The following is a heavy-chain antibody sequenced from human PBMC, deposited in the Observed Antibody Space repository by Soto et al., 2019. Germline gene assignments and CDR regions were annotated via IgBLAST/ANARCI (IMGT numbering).Heavy chain of an antibody. Sequence: EVQVVEAGGGLVQPGGSLRLLCAASGFTFSDHYMDWVRQAPGKGLEWVGRSSDRANSYTTEYAASVKGRFTISRDDSKNSVYLQMNSLKTEDTAVYYCTRVLVYGVNPTVRDYWGQGTLVTVSS. CDR1: GFTFSDHY. J-gene: IGHJ4*02. CDR2: SSDRANSYTT. V-gene: IGHV3-72*01. D-gene: IGHD4-17*01. CDR3: TRVLVYGVNPTVRDY.